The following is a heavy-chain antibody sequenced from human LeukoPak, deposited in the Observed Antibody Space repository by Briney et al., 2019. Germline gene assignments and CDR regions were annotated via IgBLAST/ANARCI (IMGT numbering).Heavy chain of an antibody. CDR2: IYYSGST. J-gene: IGHJ4*02. CDR1: GGSISSSSYY. D-gene: IGHD3-10*01. CDR3: ARLDGSGSYFGFDY. Sequence: SETLSLTCTVSGGSISSSSYYWGWIRQPPGKGLEWIGSIYYSGSTYYNPSLKSRVTISVDTSKNQFSLKLSSVTAADTAVYYWARLDGSGSYFGFDYWGQGTLVTVSS. V-gene: IGHV4-39*01.